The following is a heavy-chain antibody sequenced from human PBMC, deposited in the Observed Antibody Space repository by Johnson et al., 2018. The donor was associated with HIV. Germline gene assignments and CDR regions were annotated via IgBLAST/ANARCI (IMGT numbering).Heavy chain of an antibody. CDR3: AKGGIDAFDI. V-gene: IGHV3-30*02. D-gene: IGHD6-25*01. CDR2: IRSDGSNE. J-gene: IGHJ3*02. Sequence: QVQLVESGGGLVQPGRSLRLSCAASHFSLSSYGMHWVRQAPGKGLEWVAFIRSDGSNEYYADSVKGRFTISRDNSKNTVYLEMNSLRAEDTAVYYCAKGGIDAFDIWGQGTMVTVSS. CDR1: HFSLSSYG.